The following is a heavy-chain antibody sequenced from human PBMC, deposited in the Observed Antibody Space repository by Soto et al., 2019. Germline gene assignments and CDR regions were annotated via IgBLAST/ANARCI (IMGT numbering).Heavy chain of an antibody. J-gene: IGHJ4*02. V-gene: IGHV3-33*01. Sequence: QVQLVESGGGVVQPGRSLRLSCAASGFTFSSYGMHWVRQAPGKGLGWVAVIWYDGSNKYYADSVKGRFTISRDNSKNTLYLQMNSLRAEDTAVYYCAREGYCSGGSCYQGLDYWGQGTLVTVSS. CDR2: IWYDGSNK. CDR1: GFTFSSYG. CDR3: AREGYCSGGSCYQGLDY. D-gene: IGHD2-15*01.